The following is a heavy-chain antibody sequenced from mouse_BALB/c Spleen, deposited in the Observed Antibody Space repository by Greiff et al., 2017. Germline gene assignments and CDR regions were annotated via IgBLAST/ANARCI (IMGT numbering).Heavy chain of an antibody. D-gene: IGHD2-4*01. CDR2: IWAGGST. V-gene: IGHV2-9*02. Sequence: VQLVESGPGLVAPSQSLSITCTVSGFSLTSYGVHWVRQPPGKGLEWLGVIWAGGSTNYNSALMSRLSISKDNSKSQVFLKMNSLQTDDTAMYYCARDNYDYDGSFAYWGQGTLVTVSA. J-gene: IGHJ3*01. CDR1: GFSLTSYG. CDR3: ARDNYDYDGSFAY.